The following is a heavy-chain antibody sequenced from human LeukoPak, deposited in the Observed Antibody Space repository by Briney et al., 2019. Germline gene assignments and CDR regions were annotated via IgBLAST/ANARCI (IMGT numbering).Heavy chain of an antibody. V-gene: IGHV3-11*01. J-gene: IGHJ4*02. CDR2: ISSSGSTI. D-gene: IGHD2-2*01. CDR3: ARDRGDQVVPAALDY. Sequence: PGGSLRPSVPAPELTFIANYRSWIGKAPGKGLNWVSSISSSGSTIYYADSVKGRFTISRDNAKNSLYLQMNSLRAEDTAVYYCARDRGDQVVPAALDYWGQGTLVTVSS. CDR1: ELTFIANY.